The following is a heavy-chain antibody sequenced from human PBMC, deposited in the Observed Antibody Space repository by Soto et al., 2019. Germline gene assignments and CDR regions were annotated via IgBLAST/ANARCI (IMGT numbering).Heavy chain of an antibody. V-gene: IGHV4-34*01. CDR1: GGSFSGYY. D-gene: IGHD2-2*02. J-gene: IGHJ5*02. Sequence: SETLSLTCAVYGGSFSGYYWSWISQPPGKGLEWIGEINHSGSTNYNPSLKSRVTISVDTSKNQFSLKLSSVTAADTAVYYCARGRRSKNIAVPAAIRDWFDPWGQGTLVTVSS. CDR2: INHSGST. CDR3: ARGRRSKNIAVPAAIRDWFDP.